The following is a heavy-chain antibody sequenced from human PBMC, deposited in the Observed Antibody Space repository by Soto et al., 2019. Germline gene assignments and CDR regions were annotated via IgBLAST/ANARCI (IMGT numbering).Heavy chain of an antibody. CDR2: INPNSGGT. D-gene: IGHD2-15*01. CDR3: AREGYCSGGSCYYYFDY. J-gene: IGHJ4*02. CDR1: GGTFSGYT. V-gene: IGHV1-2*04. Sequence: ASVKVSCKASGGTFSGYTISWVRQAPGQGLEWMGWINPNSGGTNYAQKFQGWVTMTRDTSISTAYMELSRLRSDDTAVYYCAREGYCSGGSCYYYFDYWGQGTLVTVSS.